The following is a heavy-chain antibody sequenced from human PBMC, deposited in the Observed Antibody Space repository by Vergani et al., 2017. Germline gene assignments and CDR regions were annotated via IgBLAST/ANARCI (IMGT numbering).Heavy chain of an antibody. CDR3: ARESSSMRLDY. J-gene: IGHJ4*02. D-gene: IGHD2-2*01. Sequence: QVQLVQSGAEVKKPGASVKVSCKASGYTFTSYGISWVRQAPGQGLEWMGWISAYNGNTNYAQKLPGRVTMTTDTSTNTAYMGLRSLGSDDTAGYYCARESSSMRLDYWGQGTLVTVSS. CDR2: ISAYNGNT. V-gene: IGHV1-18*01. CDR1: GYTFTSYG.